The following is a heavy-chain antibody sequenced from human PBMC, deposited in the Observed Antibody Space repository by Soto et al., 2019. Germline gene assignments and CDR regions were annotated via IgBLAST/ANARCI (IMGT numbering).Heavy chain of an antibody. D-gene: IGHD1-26*01. CDR2: IYPGDSDT. V-gene: IGHV5-51*01. CDR1: GYSFTSYW. Sequence: GESLKISCKGSGYSFTSYWIGWVRQMPGKVLEWMGIIYPGDSDTRYSPSFQGQVTISADKSISTAYMQWSSLKASDTAMYYCARREWEKNYSYGMDVWGQGTTVTVSS. J-gene: IGHJ6*02. CDR3: ARREWEKNYSYGMDV.